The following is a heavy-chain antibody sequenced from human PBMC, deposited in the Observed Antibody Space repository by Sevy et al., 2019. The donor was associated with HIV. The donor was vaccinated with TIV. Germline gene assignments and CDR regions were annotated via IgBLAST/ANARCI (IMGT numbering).Heavy chain of an antibody. CDR1: GYTFTSYD. CDR3: ARSRFRSSPKNNWFDP. CDR2: MNPNSGNT. D-gene: IGHD2-21*01. J-gene: IGHJ5*02. Sequence: ASVKVSCKASGYTFTSYDINWVRQATGQGLEWMGWMNPNSGNTGYAQKFQGRVTMTRNTSISTAYMELSSLRSEDTAVSYCARSRFRSSPKNNWFDPWGQGTLVTVSS. V-gene: IGHV1-8*01.